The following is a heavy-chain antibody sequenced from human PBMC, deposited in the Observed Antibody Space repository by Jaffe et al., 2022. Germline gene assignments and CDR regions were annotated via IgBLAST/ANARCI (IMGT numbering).Heavy chain of an antibody. CDR3: ARLPITMVQAGGLYYFDY. J-gene: IGHJ4*02. V-gene: IGHV4-39*01. Sequence: QLQLQESGPGLVKPSETLSLTCTVSGGSISSSSYYWGWIRQPPGKGLEWIGSIYYSGSTYYNPSLKSRVTISVDTSKNQFSLKLSSVTAADTAVYYCARLPITMVQAGGLYYFDYWGQGTLVTVSS. D-gene: IGHD3-10*01. CDR2: IYYSGST. CDR1: GGSISSSSYY.